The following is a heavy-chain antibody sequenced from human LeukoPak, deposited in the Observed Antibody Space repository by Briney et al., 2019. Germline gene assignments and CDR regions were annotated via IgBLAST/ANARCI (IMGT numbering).Heavy chain of an antibody. CDR3: ARDLEYSGSYDAFDI. D-gene: IGHD1-26*01. J-gene: IGHJ3*02. CDR1: GYTFTGYY. V-gene: IGHV1-2*02. Sequence: ASVKVPCKASGYTFTGYYMHCVRQAPGQGLEWMGWINPNSGGTNYAQKFQGRVTMTRDTSISTAYMELSRLRSDDTAVYYCARDLEYSGSYDAFDIWGQGTMVTVSS. CDR2: INPNSGGT.